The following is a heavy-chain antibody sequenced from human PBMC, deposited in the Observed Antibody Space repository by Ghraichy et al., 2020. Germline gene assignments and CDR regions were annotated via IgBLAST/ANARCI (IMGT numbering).Heavy chain of an antibody. CDR1: GYTFTGYY. D-gene: IGHD2-15*01. Sequence: ASVKVSCKASGYTFTGYYMHWVRQAPGQGLEWMGWINPNSGGTNYAQKFQGRVTMTRDTSISTAYMELSRLRSDDTAVYYCARDGSGISARWFPLWYFDLWGRGTLVTVSS. J-gene: IGHJ2*01. V-gene: IGHV1-2*02. CDR2: INPNSGGT. CDR3: ARDGSGISARWFPLWYFDL.